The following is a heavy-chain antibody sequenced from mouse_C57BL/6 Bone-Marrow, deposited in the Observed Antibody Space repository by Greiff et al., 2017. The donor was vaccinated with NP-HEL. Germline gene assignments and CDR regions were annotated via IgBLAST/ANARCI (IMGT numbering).Heavy chain of an antibody. V-gene: IGHV1-82*01. CDR1: GYAFSSSW. Sequence: QVQLKESGPELVKPGASVKISCKASGYAFSSSWMNWVKQRPGKGLEWIGRIYPGDGDTNYNGKFKGKATLTADKSSSTAYMQLSSLTSEDSAVYFCARSIRDYWGQGTTLTVSS. J-gene: IGHJ2*01. CDR3: ARSIRDY. CDR2: IYPGDGDT.